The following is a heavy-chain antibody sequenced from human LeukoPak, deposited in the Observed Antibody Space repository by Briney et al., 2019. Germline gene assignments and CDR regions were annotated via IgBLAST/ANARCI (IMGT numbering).Heavy chain of an antibody. V-gene: IGHV3-48*02. D-gene: IGHD2-15*01. CDR3: ARVRCSAGTCSYFDY. J-gene: IGHJ4*02. Sequence: PGGSLRLSCAASGFTFSTSNMNWVRQAPGKGLEWVSYISSGGTTIYYADSVKGRFTISRDNAKNSLYLQMNSLIDEDTAVYYCARVRCSAGTCSYFDYWGQGTPVTVSS. CDR1: GFTFSTSN. CDR2: ISSGGTTI.